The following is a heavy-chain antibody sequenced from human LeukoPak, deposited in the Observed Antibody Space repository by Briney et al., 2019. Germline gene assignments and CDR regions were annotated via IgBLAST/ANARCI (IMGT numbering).Heavy chain of an antibody. CDR3: ARQTSGYSGYGFPYYYYYYMDV. CDR1: GYSFSIYS. CDR2: IYPGDSDT. V-gene: IGHV5-51*01. D-gene: IGHD5-12*01. Sequence: GESLKISCKGSGYSFSIYSIGWVRQMPGKGLEWMGIIYPGDSDTRYSPSFQGQVTISADKSISTAYLQWSSLKASDTAMYYCARQTSGYSGYGFPYYYYYYMDVWGKGTTVTVSS. J-gene: IGHJ6*03.